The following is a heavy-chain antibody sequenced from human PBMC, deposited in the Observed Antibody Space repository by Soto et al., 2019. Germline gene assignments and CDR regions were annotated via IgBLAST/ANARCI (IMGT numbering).Heavy chain of an antibody. CDR1: GYTFSNYG. Sequence: ASLKVSCKTSGYTFSNYGITWVRQAPGQPLEWLGWISLYSDGTNYAQKFQGRVSMTTDTSTTTAYMELRSLRSDDTAVYYCARVVPGAEAWFGPWGQGTLVTVSS. V-gene: IGHV1-18*01. J-gene: IGHJ5*02. CDR3: ARVVPGAEAWFGP. CDR2: ISLYSDGT. D-gene: IGHD2-2*01.